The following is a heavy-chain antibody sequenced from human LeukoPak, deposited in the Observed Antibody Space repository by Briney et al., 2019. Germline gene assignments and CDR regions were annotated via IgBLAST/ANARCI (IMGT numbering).Heavy chain of an antibody. Sequence: GGSLRLSCAVSGFTFGNHAMTWVRQAPGKGLESVSSVSTDGTPYYADSVKGRFTISRDNSKNTLYLQMNSLRAEDTSVYYCAKLGAGGYYSYMDVWGKGTTVTVSS. J-gene: IGHJ6*03. D-gene: IGHD3-16*01. V-gene: IGHV3-23*01. CDR3: AKLGAGGYYSYMDV. CDR2: VSTDGTP. CDR1: GFTFGNHA.